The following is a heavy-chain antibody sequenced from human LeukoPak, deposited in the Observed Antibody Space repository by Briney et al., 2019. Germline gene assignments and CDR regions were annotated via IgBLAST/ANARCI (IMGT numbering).Heavy chain of an antibody. J-gene: IGHJ4*02. Sequence: SETLSLTCTVSGGSISSYYWSWIRQPPGKGLEWIGYIYYSGGTNYNPSLKSRVTISVDTSTNKFSLKLSSVTAADEPVYYCGRVGWQRWLQVRSYFDYWGQGTLVTVSS. CDR1: GGSISSYY. CDR3: GRVGWQRWLQVRSYFDY. V-gene: IGHV4-59*01. D-gene: IGHD5-24*01. CDR2: IYYSGGT.